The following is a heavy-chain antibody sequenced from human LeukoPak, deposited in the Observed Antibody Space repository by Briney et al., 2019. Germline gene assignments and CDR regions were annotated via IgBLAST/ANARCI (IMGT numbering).Heavy chain of an antibody. CDR3: AGDWDAMNNCFDP. CDR1: GYTFTNYG. D-gene: IGHD1-26*01. CDR2: ISTNSDIR. Sequence: ASVKVSCKASGYTFTNYGISWVRQAPGQGLEWMGWISTNSDIRTYAQTLQGRFTMTTDTATTTAYMELNNLTSDDTAVYYCAGDWDAMNNCFDPWGQGTPVTVSS. V-gene: IGHV1-18*01. J-gene: IGHJ5*02.